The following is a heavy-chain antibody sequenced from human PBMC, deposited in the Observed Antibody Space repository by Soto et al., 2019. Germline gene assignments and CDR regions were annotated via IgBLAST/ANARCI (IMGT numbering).Heavy chain of an antibody. CDR2: ISSSSSYI. J-gene: IGHJ4*01. V-gene: IGHV3-21*04. D-gene: IGHD4-17*01. Sequence: GGSLRLSCAASGFTFSSYNMNWVRQAPGKGLEWVSSISSSSSYIYYADSVKGRFTISRDNAKSSLFLQMNSLRPDDTALYYCAKDMKWGGMTTIHYFDSWGQGTLVTVSS. CDR1: GFTFSSYN. CDR3: AKDMKWGGMTTIHYFDS.